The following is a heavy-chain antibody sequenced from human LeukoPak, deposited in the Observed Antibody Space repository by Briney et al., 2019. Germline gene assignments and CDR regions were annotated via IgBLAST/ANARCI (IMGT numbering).Heavy chain of an antibody. CDR3: ARQARDIVVVGDYYYYMDV. Sequence: PSETLSLTCTVSGGSISSYYWSWIRQPPGKGLEWIGYIYTSGSTNYNPSLKSRVTISVDTSKNQFSLKLSSVTAADTAVYYCARQARDIVVVGDYYYYMDVWGKGTTVTVSS. CDR1: GGSISSYY. V-gene: IGHV4-4*09. CDR2: IYTSGST. D-gene: IGHD2-15*01. J-gene: IGHJ6*03.